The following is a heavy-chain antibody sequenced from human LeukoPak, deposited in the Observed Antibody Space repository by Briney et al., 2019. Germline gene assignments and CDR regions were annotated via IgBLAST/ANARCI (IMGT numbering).Heavy chain of an antibody. CDR3: TPMDFYGMDV. D-gene: IGHD3-3*01. J-gene: IGHJ6*02. V-gene: IGHV3-9*01. CDR1: GFTFADYA. CDR2: ISWNSGSI. Sequence: PGRSLRLSCAAPGFTFADYAMHWVRQAPGKGLEWVSGISWNSGSIDYADSVKGRFTISRDNAKNSLYLQMNSLRAEDTALYYCTPMDFYGMDVWGQGTTVTVSS.